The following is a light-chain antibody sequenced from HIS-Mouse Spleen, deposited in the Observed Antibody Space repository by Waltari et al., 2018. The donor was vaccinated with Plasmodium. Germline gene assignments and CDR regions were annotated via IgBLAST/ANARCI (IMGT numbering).Light chain of an antibody. J-gene: IGLJ3*02. CDR3: CSYAGSSTFV. Sequence: QSALTQPASVSGSPGPSITLSCTGTRSYFGSYNLVSWYPQHPGKAPKLMIYEGSKRPSGVSNRFSGSKSGNTASLTISGLQAEDEADYYCCSYAGSSTFVFGGGTKLTVL. CDR2: EGS. CDR1: RSYFGSYNL. V-gene: IGLV2-23*03.